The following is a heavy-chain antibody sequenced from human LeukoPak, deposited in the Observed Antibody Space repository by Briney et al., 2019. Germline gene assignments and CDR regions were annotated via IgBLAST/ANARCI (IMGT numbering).Heavy chain of an antibody. V-gene: IGHV1-69*13. CDR1: GGTFSSYA. CDR3: ARDIVVVPAAITRAFDI. D-gene: IGHD2-2*02. CDR2: IIPIFGTA. J-gene: IGHJ3*02. Sequence: SVTVSCTASGGTFSSYAISWVRQAPGQGLEWMGGIIPIFGTANYAQKFQGRVTITADESTSTAYMELSSLRSEDTAVYYCARDIVVVPAAITRAFDIWGQGTMVTVSS.